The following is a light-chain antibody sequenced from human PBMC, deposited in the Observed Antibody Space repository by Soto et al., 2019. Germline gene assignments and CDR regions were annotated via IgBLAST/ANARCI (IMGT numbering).Light chain of an antibody. CDR3: LQDYNYPPT. CDR2: AAS. Sequence: AIQSTQSPSSLSSSVGDRVAITCLSSQGIRNDLGWYQQKPGKAPKLLIYAASSLQSGVPSRFSGSGSGTDFTLTISSLQPEDFATYYCLQDYNYPPTFGQGTKVDIK. J-gene: IGKJ1*01. V-gene: IGKV1-6*01. CDR1: QGIRND.